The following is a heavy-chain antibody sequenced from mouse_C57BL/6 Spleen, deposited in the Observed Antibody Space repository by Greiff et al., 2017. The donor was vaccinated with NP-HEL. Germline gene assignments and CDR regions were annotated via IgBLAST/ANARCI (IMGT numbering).Heavy chain of an antibody. V-gene: IGHV1-82*01. CDR3: ARGWLLLDY. Sequence: QVQLKESGPELVKPGASVKISCKASGYAFSSSWMNWVKQRPGKGLEWIGRIYPGDGDTNYNGKFKGKATLTADKSSSTAYMQLSSLTSEDSAVYFCARGWLLLDYWGQGTTLTVSS. CDR2: IYPGDGDT. D-gene: IGHD2-3*01. CDR1: GYAFSSSW. J-gene: IGHJ2*01.